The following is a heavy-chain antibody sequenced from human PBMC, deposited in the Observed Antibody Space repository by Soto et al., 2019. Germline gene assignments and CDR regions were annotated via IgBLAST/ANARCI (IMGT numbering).Heavy chain of an antibody. CDR3: AKSGFADLEY. CDR1: GFTFSTYA. Sequence: EVQLLQSGGGLVQPGGSLRLSCAASGFTFSTYAMAWVRQAPGKGLEWVSTVSGGGDHTYYADSVKGRSTISRDASKNNLYLQMDSLRVEDTAVYYCAKSGFADLEYWGQGALVTVSS. CDR2: VSGGGDHT. V-gene: IGHV3-23*01. J-gene: IGHJ1*01. D-gene: IGHD3-22*01.